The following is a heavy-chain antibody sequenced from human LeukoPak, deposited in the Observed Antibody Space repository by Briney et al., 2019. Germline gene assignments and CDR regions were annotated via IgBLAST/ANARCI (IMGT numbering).Heavy chain of an antibody. V-gene: IGHV3-23*01. CDR3: TKTNGYYDY. J-gene: IGHJ4*02. Sequence: GGSLRLSCAASGFTFSNFGMSWVRQAPGRGLEWVSGISGGGDTTYYAESVKGRFTISRDNSKNTLFLQMNSLSAEDTAVYYCTKTNGYYDYWGQGTLVAVSS. D-gene: IGHD3-22*01. CDR1: GFTFSNFG. CDR2: ISGGGDTT.